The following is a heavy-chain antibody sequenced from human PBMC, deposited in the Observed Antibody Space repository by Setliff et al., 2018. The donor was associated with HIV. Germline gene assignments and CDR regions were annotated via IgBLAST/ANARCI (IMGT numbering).Heavy chain of an antibody. V-gene: IGHV3-21*01. D-gene: IGHD4-17*01. CDR3: ARDAYGDSYFDY. CDR2: ITSTSRYT. Sequence: SLRLSCAASGFTFSKFSMSWVRQAPGKGLEWVSSITSTSRYTDYADSLRGRFTISRDNARNSLYLHLRALGAEDTAIYYCARDAYGDSYFDYWGQGTLVTVSS. J-gene: IGHJ4*02. CDR1: GFTFSKFS.